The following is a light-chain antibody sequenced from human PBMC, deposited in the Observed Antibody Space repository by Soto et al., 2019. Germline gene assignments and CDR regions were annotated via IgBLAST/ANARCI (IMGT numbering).Light chain of an antibody. CDR3: QHYGSSLWT. V-gene: IGKV3-20*01. CDR2: GAS. CDR1: QSVSSSY. J-gene: IGKJ1*01. Sequence: EIVLTQSPGTLSLSPGERATLSCRASQSVSSSYLAWYQQKPGQAPRLLIYGASNRATGIPDRFSGSGSGTDFTLTISRLEPEDFAVYYCQHYGSSLWTFDQGTKVEIK.